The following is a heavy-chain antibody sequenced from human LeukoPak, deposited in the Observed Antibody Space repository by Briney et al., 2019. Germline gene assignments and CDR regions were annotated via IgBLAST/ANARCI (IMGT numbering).Heavy chain of an antibody. J-gene: IGHJ4*02. D-gene: IGHD2-15*01. V-gene: IGHV3-23*01. CDR1: GFTFSSYA. CDR2: ISGSGGST. CDR3: AKDRCSGGSCYPKDDY. Sequence: GGSLRLSCAASGFTFSSYAMSWVRQAPGKGLEWVSAISGSGGSTYYADSVKGRFTISRDNSKNTLYLQMNSLRAEDTAVYYCAKDRCSGGSCYPKDDYWGQGTLVTVSS.